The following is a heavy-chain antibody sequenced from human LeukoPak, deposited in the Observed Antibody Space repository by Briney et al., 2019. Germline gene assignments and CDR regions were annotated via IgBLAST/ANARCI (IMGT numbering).Heavy chain of an antibody. CDR3: ARDRPDCSGGSCYYYYGMDV. J-gene: IGHJ6*02. CDR1: GFTFSSYA. CDR2: ISYDGSNK. D-gene: IGHD2-15*01. Sequence: GGSLRLSCAASGFTFSSYAMHWVRQAPGKGLEWVAVISYDGSNKYYADSVKGRFTISRDNSKNMLYLQMNSLRAEDTAVYYCARDRPDCSGGSCYYYYGMDVWGQGTTVTVSS. V-gene: IGHV3-30-3*01.